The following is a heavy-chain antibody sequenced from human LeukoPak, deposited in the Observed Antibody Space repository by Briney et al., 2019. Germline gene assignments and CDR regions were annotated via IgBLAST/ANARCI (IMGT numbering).Heavy chain of an antibody. CDR2: INPNSGGT. D-gene: IGHD2-15*01. V-gene: IGHV1-2*02. CDR3: ARDVYCSGGSCYDWFDP. J-gene: IGHJ5*02. CDR1: GYTFTSYY. Sequence: GASVKVSCKASGYTFTSYYMHWVRQAPGQGLEWMGWINPNSGGTNYAQKFQGRVTMTRDTSISTAYVELSRLRSDDTAVYYCARDVYCSGGSCYDWFDPWGQGTLVTVSS.